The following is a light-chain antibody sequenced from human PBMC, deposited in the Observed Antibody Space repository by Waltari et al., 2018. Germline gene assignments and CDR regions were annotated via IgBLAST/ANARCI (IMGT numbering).Light chain of an antibody. V-gene: IGKV3-11*01. Sequence: EIVLTQSPATLSLSPGERATLSCRASQSVSSYLAWYQQKPGQAPRLLIYDVSNRATGIPASFSGSGSVTDFTLTISSLEPEDFAVYYCQERSDWPPTFGQGTKLEIK. CDR2: DVS. J-gene: IGKJ2*01. CDR1: QSVSSY. CDR3: QERSDWPPT.